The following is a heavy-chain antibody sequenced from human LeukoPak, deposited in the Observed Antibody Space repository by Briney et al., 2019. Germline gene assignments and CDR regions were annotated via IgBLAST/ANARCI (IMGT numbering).Heavy chain of an antibody. D-gene: IGHD1-14*01. CDR1: GYSFTNYW. J-gene: IGHJ2*01. Sequence: GESLKISCEGSGYSFTNYWISWVRQKPGRGLDWMARIDPSDSQPNYNPAFRGHVTVSVDKSISTVYLQWSSLEASDTAIYYCARRNRDKAISLDLWGRGTMVTVSS. V-gene: IGHV5-10-1*01. CDR2: IDPSDSQP. CDR3: ARRNRDKAISLDL.